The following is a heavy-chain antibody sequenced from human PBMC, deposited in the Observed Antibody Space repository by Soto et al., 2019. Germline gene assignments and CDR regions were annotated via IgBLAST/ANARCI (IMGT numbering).Heavy chain of an antibody. CDR1: GGSISSSNW. CDR3: ARCIAALGPMDY. Sequence: QVQLQESGPGLVKPSGTLSLTCAVSGGSISSSNWWSWVRQPPGKGLEWIGEIYHSGSTNYNPSLKSRGTISVNKSKNQFSLKLSTGTAADTAVYYCARCIAALGPMDYWGPGTLVTVSS. D-gene: IGHD6-13*01. V-gene: IGHV4-4*02. CDR2: IYHSGST. J-gene: IGHJ4*02.